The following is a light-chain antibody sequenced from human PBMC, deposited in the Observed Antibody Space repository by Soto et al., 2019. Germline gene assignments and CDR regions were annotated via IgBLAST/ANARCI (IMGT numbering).Light chain of an antibody. J-gene: IGLJ2*01. Sequence: QSALTQPASVSGSPGQSITISCTGTSSDVGAYNYVSWYQQHPGKAPKLMIYDVNNRPSGVSNRFSGSKSGNTASLTISGLQAEDEADYYCSSYTSSNTGVFGGGTKLTVL. CDR2: DVN. V-gene: IGLV2-14*01. CDR1: SSDVGAYNY. CDR3: SSYTSSNTGV.